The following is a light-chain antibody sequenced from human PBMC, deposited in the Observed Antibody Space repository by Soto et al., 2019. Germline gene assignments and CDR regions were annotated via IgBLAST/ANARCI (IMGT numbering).Light chain of an antibody. V-gene: IGLV1-40*01. J-gene: IGLJ2*01. CDR1: SSNIGASYD. Sequence: QSVLTQPPSVSGAPGQRVTISCTGSSSNIGASYDVHWYQHLPGTAPKLLIYFNNNRPSGVPDRFSGSKSGTSASLAITGLRREDEASYFCQSYERSVSGVVFGGGTKVTVL. CDR3: QSYERSVSGVV. CDR2: FNN.